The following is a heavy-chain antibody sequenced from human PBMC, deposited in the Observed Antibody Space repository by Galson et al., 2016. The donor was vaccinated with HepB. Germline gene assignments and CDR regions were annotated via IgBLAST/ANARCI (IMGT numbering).Heavy chain of an antibody. V-gene: IGHV3-30*18. CDR3: ANGVVTARFEYFQH. CDR1: GLTFRSYG. D-gene: IGHD2-21*02. J-gene: IGHJ1*01. Sequence: SLRLSCAVSGLTFRSYGLHWVRRAPGRGLEWVAFISYDGRDQKYADSVKGRFTISRDNSMNTLYLQMNGLSIEDTAAYHCANGVVTARFEYFQHWGQGTLVSVSS. CDR2: ISYDGRDQ.